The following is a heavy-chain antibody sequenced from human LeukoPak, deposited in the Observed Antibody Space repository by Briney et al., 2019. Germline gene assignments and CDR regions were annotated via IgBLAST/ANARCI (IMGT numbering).Heavy chain of an antibody. CDR2: IYPGDSDT. CDR1: GYSFTSYW. Sequence: GECLQISCKGSGYSFTSYWIGWVRQLPGKGLEWMGIIYPGDSDTRYSPSFQGQVTISADKSISTAYLQWSGLKASDTAMYYCASQSWYSSGWSGGYWGQGTLVTVSS. J-gene: IGHJ4*02. V-gene: IGHV5-51*01. D-gene: IGHD6-19*01. CDR3: ASQSWYSSGWSGGY.